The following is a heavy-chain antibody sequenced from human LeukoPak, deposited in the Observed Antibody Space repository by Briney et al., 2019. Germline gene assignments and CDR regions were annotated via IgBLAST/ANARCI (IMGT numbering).Heavy chain of an antibody. CDR3: ARTGYTISSYRFDY. J-gene: IGHJ4*02. CDR1: SGSINSYW. Sequence: KASETLSLTCSVSSGSINSYWWSWIRQPAGKGLEFIGRIYTTGMTNYNPSLKSRVSMSVDTSKNQFSLGLRSVTAADTAVYFCARTGYTISSYRFDYWGQGALVTVSS. V-gene: IGHV4-4*07. CDR2: IYTTGMT. D-gene: IGHD3-16*02.